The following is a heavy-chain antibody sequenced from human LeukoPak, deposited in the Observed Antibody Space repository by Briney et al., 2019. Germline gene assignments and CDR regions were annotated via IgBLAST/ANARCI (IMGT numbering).Heavy chain of an antibody. CDR1: GGSISSGDYY. V-gene: IGHV4-30-4*01. J-gene: IGHJ4*02. D-gene: IGHD3-22*01. CDR2: IYYSGST. Sequence: SETLSLTCTVSGGSISSGDYYWGWLRQPPGKGLEWVGYIYYSGSTYYNPSLKTLVTISVDTSKNQFSLKLSSVTAADTAVYYCARRTDSSDYLFDYWGQGTLVTVSS. CDR3: ARRTDSSDYLFDY.